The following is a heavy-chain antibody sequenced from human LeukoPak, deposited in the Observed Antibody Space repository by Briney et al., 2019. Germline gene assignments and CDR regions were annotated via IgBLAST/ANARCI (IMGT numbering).Heavy chain of an antibody. CDR1: GGSISSGGYY. CDR3: ARAVSSGYYYQYYFDY. CDR2: IYYSGST. J-gene: IGHJ4*02. D-gene: IGHD3-22*01. Sequence: SETLSLTCTVSGGSISSGGYYWSWIRQHPGKGLEWIGYIYYSGSTYYNPSLKSRVTISVDTSKNQFSLKLSSVTAADTAVYYCARAVSSGYYYQYYFDYWGQGTLVTVSS. V-gene: IGHV4-30-4*08.